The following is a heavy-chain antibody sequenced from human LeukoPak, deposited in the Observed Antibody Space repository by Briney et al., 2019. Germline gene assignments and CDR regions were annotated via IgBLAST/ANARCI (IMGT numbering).Heavy chain of an antibody. CDR3: AGRRSYYFDC. J-gene: IGHJ4*02. D-gene: IGHD1-26*01. V-gene: IGHV4-30-2*01. CDR1: GGSISSGGYS. Sequence: SETLSLTCAVSGGSISSGGYSSTWIRQPPGKGLEWIGYIYHSGSTYYNPSLKSRVTISVDRSKNQFSLKLSSVTAADTAVYYCAGRRSYYFDCWGQGTLVTVSS. CDR2: IYHSGST.